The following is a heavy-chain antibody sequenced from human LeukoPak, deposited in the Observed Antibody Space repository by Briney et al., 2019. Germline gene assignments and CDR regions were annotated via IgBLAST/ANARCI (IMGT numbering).Heavy chain of an antibody. CDR2: IYYSGST. CDR1: GGSISSSSFY. Sequence: KPSETLSLTCTVSGGSISSSSFYWGWIRQPAEKGLEWIGSIYYSGSTYYNPSLKSRVTISVDTSKNQFSLKLSSVTAADTAVYYCARALRGGYIYGPRFVYWGQGTLVTVSS. CDR3: ARALRGGYIYGPRFVY. D-gene: IGHD5-18*01. J-gene: IGHJ4*02. V-gene: IGHV4-39*07.